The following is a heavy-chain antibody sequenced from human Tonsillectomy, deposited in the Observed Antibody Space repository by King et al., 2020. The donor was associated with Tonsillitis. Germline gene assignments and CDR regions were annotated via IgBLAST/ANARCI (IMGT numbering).Heavy chain of an antibody. CDR2: VDPEDGET. V-gene: IGHV1-69-2*01. CDR1: GYTFTDYY. D-gene: IGHD6-25*01. CDR3: ATASTKGPSVFPLAPCSRSTSESTAALGCLVKDYFPYY. Sequence: QLVQSGAEVKKPGATVKISCKVSGYTFTDYYMHWVQQAPGKGLEWMGFVDPEDGETIYAEKFQGRVTITADTSTDTVYMEVSSLRYEDTAVYYCATASTKGPSVFPLAPCSRSTSESTAALGCLVKDYFPYY. J-gene: IGHJ6*03.